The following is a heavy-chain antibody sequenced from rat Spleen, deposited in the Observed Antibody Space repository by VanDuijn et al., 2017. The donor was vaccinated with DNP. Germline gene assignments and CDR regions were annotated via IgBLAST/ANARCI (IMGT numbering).Heavy chain of an antibody. V-gene: IGHV2-41*01. CDR3: ASTLVNYGTYGYYAMDA. Sequence: QVQLKESGPGLVQPSQTLSLACTVSGFSLTSHHVHWVRQPPGKGLEWMGIIWNTGGTRYNSALKSRLTIIKDTSKSQVFLKMNSLQTEDTATYYCASTLVNYGTYGYYAMDAWGQGTSVTVSS. D-gene: IGHD1-3*01. CDR2: IWNTGGT. CDR1: GFSLTSHH. J-gene: IGHJ4*01.